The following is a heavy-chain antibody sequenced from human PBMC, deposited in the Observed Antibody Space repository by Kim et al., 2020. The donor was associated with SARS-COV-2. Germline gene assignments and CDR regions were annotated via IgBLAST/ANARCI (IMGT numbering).Heavy chain of an antibody. Sequence: TLSLTCTVSGGSISSGSYYWSWIRQPAGKGLEWIGRIYTSGSTNYNPSLKSRITISIDTSKNQFSLKLSSVTAADTAVYYCARAPYSISSGGFDHWGQGTLVTVSP. CDR3: ARAPYSISSGGFDH. CDR1: GGSISSGSYY. J-gene: IGHJ4*02. V-gene: IGHV4-61*02. CDR2: IYTSGST. D-gene: IGHD6-6*01.